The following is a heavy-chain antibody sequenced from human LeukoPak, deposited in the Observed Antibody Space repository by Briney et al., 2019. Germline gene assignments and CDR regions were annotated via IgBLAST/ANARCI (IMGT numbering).Heavy chain of an antibody. CDR2: IYYSGST. Sequence: SETLSLTCTVSGGSISSYYWSWIRQPPGKGLEWIGYIYYSGSTNYNPSLKSRVTISVDTSKNQFSLKLSSVTAADTAVYYCARGGVVVPAAPDDFDYWGQGTLVTVPS. CDR1: GGSISSYY. CDR3: ARGGVVVPAAPDDFDY. V-gene: IGHV4-59*01. D-gene: IGHD2-2*01. J-gene: IGHJ4*02.